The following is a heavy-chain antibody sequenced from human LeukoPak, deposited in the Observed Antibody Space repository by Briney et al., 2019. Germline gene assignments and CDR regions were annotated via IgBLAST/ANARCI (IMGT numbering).Heavy chain of an antibody. J-gene: IGHJ3*02. CDR3: ARDYSNYGGAFDI. CDR2: ISAYNGNI. V-gene: IGHV1-18*01. Sequence: ASVKVPCKVSGYTLTELSMHWVRQAPGQGLEWMGWISAYNGNINYAQKFQGRVTMTTDTSTSTAYMELRSLRSDDTAVYYCARDYSNYGGAFDIWGQGTMVTVSS. D-gene: IGHD4-11*01. CDR1: GYTLTELS.